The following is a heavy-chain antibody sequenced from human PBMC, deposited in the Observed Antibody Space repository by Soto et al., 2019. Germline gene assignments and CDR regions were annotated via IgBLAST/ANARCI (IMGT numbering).Heavy chain of an antibody. CDR1: GYTFTSYA. D-gene: IGHD6-13*01. J-gene: IGHJ5*02. V-gene: IGHV1-3*01. Sequence: ASVKVSCKASGYTFTSYAMHWVRQAPGQRLEWMGWINAGNGNTKYSQKFQGRVTITRDTSASTAYMELSSLRSEDTAVYYCAGRERGYSSSWYWFDPWGQGTLVTVSS. CDR2: INAGNGNT. CDR3: AGRERGYSSSWYWFDP.